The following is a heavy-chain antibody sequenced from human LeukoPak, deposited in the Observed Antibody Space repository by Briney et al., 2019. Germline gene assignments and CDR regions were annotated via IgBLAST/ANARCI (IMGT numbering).Heavy chain of an antibody. D-gene: IGHD6-13*01. CDR3: AREGAAEDY. J-gene: IGHJ4*02. V-gene: IGHV4-34*01. CDR1: GGSFSGYY. Sequence: SETLSLTCAVYGGSFSGYYWSWLRQPPGKGLEWIGEINHSGSTNYNPSLKSRVTISVDTPKNQFSLKLSSVTAADTAVYYCAREGAAEDYWGQGTLVTVSS. CDR2: INHSGST.